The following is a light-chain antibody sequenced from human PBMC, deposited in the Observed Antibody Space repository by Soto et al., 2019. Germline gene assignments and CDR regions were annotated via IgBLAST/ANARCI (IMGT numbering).Light chain of an antibody. Sequence: QLVLTQSPSASASLGASVKLTCTLSSGHSSYAIAWHQQQPEKGPRYLMKLDSDGSHTKGDAIPDRFSGSSSGAERYLTISSRQSEDEADYYCQTWGTGIHVVFCGGTKLTVL. V-gene: IGLV4-69*01. CDR2: LDSDGSH. CDR1: SGHSSYA. J-gene: IGLJ2*01. CDR3: QTWGTGIHVV.